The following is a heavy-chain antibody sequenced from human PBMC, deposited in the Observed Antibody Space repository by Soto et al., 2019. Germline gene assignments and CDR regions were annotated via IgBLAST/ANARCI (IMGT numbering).Heavy chain of an antibody. V-gene: IGHV4-34*01. CDR3: ARGIRKTRTHDY. CDR2: INHSGST. J-gene: IGHJ4*02. D-gene: IGHD1-20*01. CDR1: GGSFSGYY. Sequence: SETLSLTCAVYGGSFSGYYWSWIRQPPGKGLEWIGEINHSGSTNYNPSLKSRVTISVDTSKNQFSLKLSSVTAADTAVYYCARGIRKTRTHDYWGQGTLVTVSS.